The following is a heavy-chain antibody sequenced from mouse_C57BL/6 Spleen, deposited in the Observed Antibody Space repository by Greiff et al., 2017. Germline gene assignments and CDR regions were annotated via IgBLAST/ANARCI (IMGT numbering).Heavy chain of an antibody. V-gene: IGHV5-4*01. CDR1: GFTFSSYA. J-gene: IGHJ4*01. Sequence: EVQGVESGGGLVKPGGSQKLSCAASGFTFSSYAMSWVRQTPEKRLEWVATISDGGSYTYYPDNVKGRFTISRDNAKNNLYLQMSHLKSEDTAMYYCAREDYYAMDYWGQGTSVTVSS. CDR2: ISDGGSYT. CDR3: AREDYYAMDY.